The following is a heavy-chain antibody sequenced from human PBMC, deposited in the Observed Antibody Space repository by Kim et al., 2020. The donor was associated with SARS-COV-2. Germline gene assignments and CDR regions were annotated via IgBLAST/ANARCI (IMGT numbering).Heavy chain of an antibody. V-gene: IGHV3-30*04. D-gene: IGHD4-17*01. J-gene: IGHJ4*02. CDR3: ATEGTTVTYFDY. Sequence: GGSLRLSCAASGFTFSSYAMHWVRQAPGKGLEWVAVISYDGSNKYYADSVKGRFTISRDNSKNTLYLQMNSLRAEDTAVYYCATEGTTVTYFDYWGQGTLVTVSS. CDR1: GFTFSSYA. CDR2: ISYDGSNK.